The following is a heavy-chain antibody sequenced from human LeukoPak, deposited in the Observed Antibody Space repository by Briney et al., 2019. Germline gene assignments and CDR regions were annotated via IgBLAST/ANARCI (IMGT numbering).Heavy chain of an antibody. Sequence: TSETLSLTCAVYGGSFSGYYWSWIRQPPGKGLEWIGEINHSGSTNYNPSLKSRVTISVDTSKNQFSLKLSSVTAADTAVYYCARRSGDGYNDDFDCWGQGTLVTVSS. CDR1: GGSFSGYY. V-gene: IGHV4-34*01. CDR2: INHSGST. D-gene: IGHD5-24*01. CDR3: ARRSGDGYNDDFDC. J-gene: IGHJ4*02.